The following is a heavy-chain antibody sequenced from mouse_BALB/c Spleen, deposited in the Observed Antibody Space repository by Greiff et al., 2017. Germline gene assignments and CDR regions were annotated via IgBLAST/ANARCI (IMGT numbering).Heavy chain of an antibody. J-gene: IGHJ4*01. Sequence: EVKLMESGGGLVQPGGSRKLSCAASGFTFSSFGMHWVRQAPEKGLEWVAYISSGSSTIYYADTVKGRFTISRDNPKNTLFLQMHSLRTEDTAMYYSARHLSWDRCAMDYWGQGTSVTVSS. CDR2: ISSGSSTI. V-gene: IGHV5-17*02. D-gene: IGHD3-3*01. CDR3: ARHLSWDRCAMDY. CDR1: GFTFSSFG.